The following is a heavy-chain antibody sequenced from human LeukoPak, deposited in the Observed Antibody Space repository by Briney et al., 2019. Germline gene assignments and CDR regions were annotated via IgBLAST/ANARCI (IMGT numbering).Heavy chain of an antibody. CDR1: GGSISSSSSY. Sequence: SETLSLTCSVSGGSISSSSSYWGWIRQPPGKGLEWIGSIYYSGSSFDNPALKSRVTISVDTSKNQFSLKLSSVTAADTAVYYCARDGGSTGASLFDYWGQGTLVTVSS. D-gene: IGHD1-1*01. V-gene: IGHV4-39*02. J-gene: IGHJ4*02. CDR3: ARDGGSTGASLFDY. CDR2: IYYSGSS.